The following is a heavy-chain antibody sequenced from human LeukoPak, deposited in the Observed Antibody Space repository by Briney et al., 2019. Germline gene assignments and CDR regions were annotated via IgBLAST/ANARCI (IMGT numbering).Heavy chain of an antibody. D-gene: IGHD3-22*01. CDR2: ISAYNGNT. CDR1: GYTFTSYG. CDR3: ARGGYYDSSGYYPNDY. V-gene: IGHV1-18*01. J-gene: IGHJ4*02. Sequence: ASVKVSCKASGYTFTSYGIGWVRQAPGQGLEWMGWISAYNGNTNYAQKLQGRVTMTTDTSTSTAYMELRSLRSDDTAVYYCARGGYYDSSGYYPNDYWGQGTLVTVSS.